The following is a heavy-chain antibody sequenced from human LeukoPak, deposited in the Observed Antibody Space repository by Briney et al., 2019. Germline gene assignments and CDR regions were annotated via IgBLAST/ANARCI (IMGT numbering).Heavy chain of an antibody. CDR2: IIPILGIA. Sequence: VASVKVSCKASGGTFSSYAISWVRQAPGQGLEWMGRIIPILGIANYAQKFQGRVTITADKSTSTAYMEPSSLRSEDTAVYYCASDGRFLEWLDNWFDPWGQGTLVTVSS. J-gene: IGHJ5*02. CDR1: GGTFSSYA. V-gene: IGHV1-69*04. D-gene: IGHD3-3*01. CDR3: ASDGRFLEWLDNWFDP.